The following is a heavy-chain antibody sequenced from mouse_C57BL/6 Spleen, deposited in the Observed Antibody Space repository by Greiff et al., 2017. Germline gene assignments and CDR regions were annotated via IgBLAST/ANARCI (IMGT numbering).Heavy chain of an antibody. CDR1: GFTFSDYG. Sequence: EVMLVESGGGLVKPGGSLKLSCAASGFTFSDYGMHWVRQAPEKGLEWVAYISSGSSTIYYADTVKGRFTISRDNAKNTLFLQMTSLRSEDTAMYYCASALYYDYEPYAKEYWGQGTSVTVSP. CDR2: ISSGSSTI. CDR3: ASALYYDYEPYAKEY. D-gene: IGHD2-4*01. V-gene: IGHV5-17*01. J-gene: IGHJ4*01.